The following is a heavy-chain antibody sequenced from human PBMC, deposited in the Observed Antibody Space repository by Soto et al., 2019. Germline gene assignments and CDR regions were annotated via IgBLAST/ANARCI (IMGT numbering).Heavy chain of an antibody. Sequence: SETLSLTCTVSGGSISSYYWSWIRQPPGKGLEWIGYIYYSGSTNYNPSLKSRVTISVDTSKNQFSLKLSSVTAADTAVYYCARDLYSSGWYHDAFDIWGQGTMVTVSS. CDR1: GGSISSYY. J-gene: IGHJ3*02. D-gene: IGHD6-19*01. CDR3: ARDLYSSGWYHDAFDI. CDR2: IYYSGST. V-gene: IGHV4-59*01.